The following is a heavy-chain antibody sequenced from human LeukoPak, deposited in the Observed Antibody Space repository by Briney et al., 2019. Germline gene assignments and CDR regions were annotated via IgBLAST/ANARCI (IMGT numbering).Heavy chain of an antibody. CDR3: AREQWPGSYYYMDV. Sequence: PSETLSLTCTVSGGSISSYYWSWIRQPAGKGLEWIGRIYTSGSTNYNPSLKSRVTTSVDTSKNQFSLKLSSVTAADTAVYYCAREQWPGSYYYMDVWGKGTTVTVSS. V-gene: IGHV4-4*07. J-gene: IGHJ6*03. D-gene: IGHD6-19*01. CDR2: IYTSGST. CDR1: GGSISSYY.